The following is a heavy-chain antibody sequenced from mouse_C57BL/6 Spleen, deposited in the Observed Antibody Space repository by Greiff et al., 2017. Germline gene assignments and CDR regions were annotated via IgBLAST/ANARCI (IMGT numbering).Heavy chain of an antibody. J-gene: IGHJ3*01. CDR1: GYSITSGYY. CDR3: ARGSLLSAWFAY. CDR2: ISYDGSN. Sequence: VQLKQSGPGLVKPSQSLSLTCSVTGYSITSGYYWNWIRQFPGNKLEWMGYISYDGSNNYNPSLKNRISITRDTSKNQFFLKLNSVTTEDTATYYCARGSLLSAWFAYWGQGTLVTVSA. V-gene: IGHV3-6*01. D-gene: IGHD2-1*01.